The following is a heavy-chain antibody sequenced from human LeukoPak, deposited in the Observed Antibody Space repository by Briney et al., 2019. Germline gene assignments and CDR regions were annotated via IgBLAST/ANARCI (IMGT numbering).Heavy chain of an antibody. V-gene: IGHV4-59*06. CDR2: IYYSGGT. J-gene: IGHJ4*02. CDR1: GGSISSYY. D-gene: IGHD3-22*01. Sequence: SETLSLTCTVSGGSISSYYWSWIRQHPGKGLEWIGYIYYSGGTYYNPSLKSRVTISVDTSKNQFSLKLSSVTAADTAVYYCASFNYYDSSGPDYWGQGTLVTVSS. CDR3: ASFNYYDSSGPDY.